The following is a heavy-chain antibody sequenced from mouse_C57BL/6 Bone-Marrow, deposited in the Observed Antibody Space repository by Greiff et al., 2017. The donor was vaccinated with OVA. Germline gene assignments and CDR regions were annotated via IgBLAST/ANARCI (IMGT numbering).Heavy chain of an antibody. CDR2: FYPGSGSI. Sequence: VQRVESGAELVKPGASVKLSCKASGYTFTEYTIHWVKQRSGQGLEWIGWFYPGSGSIKYNEKFKDKATLTADKSSSTVYMELSRLTSEDSAVYFCARHEDNYYAMDYWGQGTSVTVSS. J-gene: IGHJ4*01. CDR1: GYTFTEYT. CDR3: ARHEDNYYAMDY. V-gene: IGHV1-62-2*01.